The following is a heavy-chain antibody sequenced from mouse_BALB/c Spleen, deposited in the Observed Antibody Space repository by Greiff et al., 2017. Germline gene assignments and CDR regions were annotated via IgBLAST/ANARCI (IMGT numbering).Heavy chain of an antibody. Sequence: EVKLVESGGDLVKPGGSLKLSCAASGFTFSSYGMSWVRQTPDKRLEWVATISSGGSYTYYPDSVKGRFTISRDNAKNTLYLQMSSLKSEDTAMYYCARSDYGFAYWGQGTLVTVSA. V-gene: IGHV5-6*02. D-gene: IGHD2-4*01. CDR3: ARSDYGFAY. J-gene: IGHJ3*01. CDR1: GFTFSSYG. CDR2: ISSGGSYT.